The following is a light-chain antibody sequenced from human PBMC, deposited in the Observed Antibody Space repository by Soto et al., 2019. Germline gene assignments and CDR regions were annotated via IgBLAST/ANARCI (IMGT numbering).Light chain of an antibody. J-gene: IGKJ5*01. Sequence: EIVLTQSPGTLSLSPGERATLSCRASQTVSSAYLGWYQQKPGQAPRLLIYGTSSRATGIPDRFSGSGSGTDFTLTISRLEPEAFAVYYCQQYDSFPLIAFGQGTRLEIK. CDR1: QTVSSAY. CDR2: GTS. CDR3: QQYDSFPLIA. V-gene: IGKV3-20*01.